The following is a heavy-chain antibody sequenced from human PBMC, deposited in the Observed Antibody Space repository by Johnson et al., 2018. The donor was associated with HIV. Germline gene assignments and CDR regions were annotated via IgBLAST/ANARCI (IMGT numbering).Heavy chain of an antibody. Sequence: VESGGGVVQPGRSLRLSCAASRFTFSSYAMHWVRQAPGKGLEWVAIISYDGSNKNYADSVKGRFTVSRDNSKNTLFLQMNGLRAEDTAVYYCAREGRTGPDTFDVWGQGTMLTVSS. CDR3: AREGRTGPDTFDV. CDR1: RFTFSSYA. J-gene: IGHJ3*01. CDR2: ISYDGSNK. V-gene: IGHV3-30*04.